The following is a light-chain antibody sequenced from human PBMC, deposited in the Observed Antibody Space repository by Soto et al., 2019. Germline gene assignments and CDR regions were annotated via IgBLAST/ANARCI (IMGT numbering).Light chain of an antibody. J-gene: IGKJ4*01. CDR3: QKYHSYYPLT. CDR1: KSTRRW. Sequence: DSQMTQSPPSLSASVGERVSITSVASKSTRRWLDWYQQKPGKAPRCLLFHTFSLESGVQSRFSGSRYGTEFTITLSTLPPHDYATSYCQKYHSYYPLTLRGGTKV. CDR2: HTF. V-gene: IGKV1-5*01.